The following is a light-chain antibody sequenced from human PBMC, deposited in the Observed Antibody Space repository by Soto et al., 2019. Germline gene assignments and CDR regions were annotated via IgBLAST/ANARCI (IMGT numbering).Light chain of an antibody. CDR2: SSD. Sequence: QPVLTQPTSASGTPGQRVTSSCSGSSSNIGRNTVKWYRQLPGTATKLLIGSSDQRPSGVPDRFSGSQSGTSASLAISGLQSEDEAAYICAAWDDRLNACAFGGGTQLTVL. CDR3: AAWDDRLNACA. CDR1: SSNIGRNT. J-gene: IGLJ3*02. V-gene: IGLV1-44*01.